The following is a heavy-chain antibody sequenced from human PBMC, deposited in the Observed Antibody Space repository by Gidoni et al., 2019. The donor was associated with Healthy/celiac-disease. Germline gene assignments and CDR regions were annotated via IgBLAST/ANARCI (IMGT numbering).Heavy chain of an antibody. CDR2: ISGSGGST. D-gene: IGHD5-12*01. CDR3: AKGYSGYETARWDIDY. J-gene: IGHJ4*02. V-gene: IGHV3-23*01. CDR1: GFTFSSYA. Sequence: EVQLLESGGGLVQPGGSLRLSCAASGFTFSSYAMSWVRQAPGKGLEWVSAISGSGGSTYYADSVKGRFTISRDNSKNTLYLQMNSLRAEDTAVYYCAKGYSGYETARWDIDYWGQGTLVTVSS.